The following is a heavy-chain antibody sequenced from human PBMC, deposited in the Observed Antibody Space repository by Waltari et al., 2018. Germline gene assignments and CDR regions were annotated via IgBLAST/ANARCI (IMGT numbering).Heavy chain of an antibody. CDR1: GGSISSSVW. V-gene: IGHV4-4*02. D-gene: IGHD3-10*01. CDR2: IYHSGDT. Sequence: QVQLQESGPGLVKPSGTLSLICSVSGGSISSSVWWNWIRPPPGQGLGWIGKIYHSGDTYYNPSLTGRVTISIDKSRNQFSLTVNSVTAADTGLYFCARGKGSGARLGTRDPLTRRRDYGLDFWGQGTTVIVSS. CDR3: ARGKGSGARLGTRDPLTRRRDYGLDF. J-gene: IGHJ6*02.